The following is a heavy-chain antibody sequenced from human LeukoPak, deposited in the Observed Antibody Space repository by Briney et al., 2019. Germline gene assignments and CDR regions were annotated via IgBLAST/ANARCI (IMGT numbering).Heavy chain of an antibody. J-gene: IGHJ4*02. CDR3: AKDGPAAGTPPPFDY. CDR1: GFTFSSYA. Sequence: GGSLRLSCAASGFTFSSYAMSRVRQAPGKGLEWVSAISGSGGSTYYADSVKGRFTISRDNSKNTLYLQMNSLRAEDTAVDYCAKDGPAAGTPPPFDYWGQGTLVTVSS. CDR2: ISGSGGST. D-gene: IGHD6-13*01. V-gene: IGHV3-23*01.